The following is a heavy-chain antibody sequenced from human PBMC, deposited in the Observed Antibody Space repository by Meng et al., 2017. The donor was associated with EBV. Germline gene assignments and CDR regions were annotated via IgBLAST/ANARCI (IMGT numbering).Heavy chain of an antibody. D-gene: IGHD6-19*01. CDR3: ARPFPSWQSPRLDPFGA. CDR1: GDSISSFYY. CDR2: VHYTGST. J-gene: IGHJ5*02. V-gene: IGHV4-39*01. Sequence: QLQLRESGPGQVKPSETRSLTCTVSGDSISSFYYWGLIRQPPGRGLEWIGSVHYTGSTYYSPSLKSRVTVSVDTSKNQFSLRLTSVTAADTAVYYCARPFPSWQSPRLDPFGAWGQGTLGTVAS.